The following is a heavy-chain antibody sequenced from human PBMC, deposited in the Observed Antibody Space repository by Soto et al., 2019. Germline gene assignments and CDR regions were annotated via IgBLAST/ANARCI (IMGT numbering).Heavy chain of an antibody. J-gene: IGHJ4*02. V-gene: IGHV4-39*01. CDR2: ISYSGST. CDR1: GGSISSTSYK. CDR3: ARPQYSGHDPFDY. D-gene: IGHD1-26*01. Sequence: SETLSLTCTVSGGSISSTSYKWGWIRQPPGKGLEWIGSISYSGSTYYNPSLKSRVTMSVDTSKNQFSLKLSSVTAADTAVYYCARPQYSGHDPFDYWGQGALVTVSS.